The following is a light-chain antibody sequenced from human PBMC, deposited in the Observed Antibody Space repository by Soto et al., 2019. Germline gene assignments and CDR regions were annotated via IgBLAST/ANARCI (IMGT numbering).Light chain of an antibody. CDR1: QSVRSN. V-gene: IGKV3-15*01. Sequence: EIVMTQSPATLSVSPGERATLSCGASQSVRSNVAWYQQRPGQAPRLLIYGASTRATGIPARFSGSGSGTEFTLTISSLQSEDFVLYYCHQYNDWPRTFGQGTKVELK. CDR2: GAS. CDR3: HQYNDWPRT. J-gene: IGKJ1*01.